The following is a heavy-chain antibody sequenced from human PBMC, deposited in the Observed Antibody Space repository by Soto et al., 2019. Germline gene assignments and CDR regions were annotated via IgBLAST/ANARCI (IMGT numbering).Heavy chain of an antibody. CDR1: GFIFTNYW. J-gene: IGHJ5*02. V-gene: IGHV1-46*01. D-gene: IGHD3-22*01. CDR2: INPSGRST. Sequence: WASVKVSCKASGFIFTNYWMHWVRQAPGQGLEWMGVINPSGRSTIYAQKFQGRFTMTRDTSTTTLYMELNSLKSEDTAIYYCARDQSADSSGYSYWWFDPWGQGTLVTVSS. CDR3: ARDQSADSSGYSYWWFDP.